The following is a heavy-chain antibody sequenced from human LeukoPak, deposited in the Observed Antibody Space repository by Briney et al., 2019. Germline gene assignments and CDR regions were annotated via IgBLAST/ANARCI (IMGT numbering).Heavy chain of an antibody. J-gene: IGHJ4*02. CDR1: GFTFDDYA. Sequence: GGSLRLSCTASGFTFDDYAMSWVRKTPGKGLEWVSGTNWDGGRTGYADSVKGRFTISRDNAKNSLYLQMNSLRVEDTAMYYCARDGLRRPPTPYCGGDCPLDYWGQGTLVSVSS. V-gene: IGHV3-20*04. D-gene: IGHD2-21*02. CDR2: TNWDGGRT. CDR3: ARDGLRRPPTPYCGGDCPLDY.